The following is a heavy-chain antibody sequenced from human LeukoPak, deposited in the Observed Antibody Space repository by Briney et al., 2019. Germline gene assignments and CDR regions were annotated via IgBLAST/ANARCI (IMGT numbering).Heavy chain of an antibody. D-gene: IGHD2-2*01. Sequence: GGSLRLSCAASGFTFSSYWMHWVRQAPGKGLVWVSRINSDGSSTSYADSVKGRFTISRDNAKNTLYLQMNSLRAEDTAVYYCATHPYCSSTSCYVQFDYWGQGTLVTVSS. CDR2: INSDGSST. J-gene: IGHJ4*02. V-gene: IGHV3-74*01. CDR3: ATHPYCSSTSCYVQFDY. CDR1: GFTFSSYW.